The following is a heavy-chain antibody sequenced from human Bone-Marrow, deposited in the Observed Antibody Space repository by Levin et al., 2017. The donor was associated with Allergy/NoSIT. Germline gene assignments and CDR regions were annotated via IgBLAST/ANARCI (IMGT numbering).Heavy chain of an antibody. CDR2: IKQDGSEK. D-gene: IGHD2-15*01. Sequence: GESLKISCAASGFIFSSYWMSWVRQAPGKGLEWVANIKQDGSEKYDVDSVKGRFTISRDNAKNSLYLQMNSLRAEDTAVYYCATLYCSGGSCYDYWGQGTLVTVSS. CDR1: GFIFSSYW. V-gene: IGHV3-7*01. CDR3: ATLYCSGGSCYDY. J-gene: IGHJ4*02.